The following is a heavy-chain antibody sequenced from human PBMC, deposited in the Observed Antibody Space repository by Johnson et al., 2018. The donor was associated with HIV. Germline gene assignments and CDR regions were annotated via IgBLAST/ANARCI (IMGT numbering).Heavy chain of an antibody. CDR2: IRSKANSYAT. Sequence: VQLVESGGGLVQPGGSLKLSCAASGFAFSGSAMHWVRQASGNGLEWVGRIRSKANSYATAYAASVKGRFTISRDDSKNTAYLQMNSLKTEDTAVYYTRATIPRDAFDIWGQGKMVTVSS. D-gene: IGHD5-12*01. V-gene: IGHV3-73*02. J-gene: IGHJ3*02. CDR3: RATIPRDAFDI. CDR1: GFAFSGSA.